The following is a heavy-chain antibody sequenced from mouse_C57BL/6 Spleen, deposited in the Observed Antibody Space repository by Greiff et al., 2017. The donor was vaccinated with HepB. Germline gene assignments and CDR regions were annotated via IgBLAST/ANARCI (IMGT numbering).Heavy chain of an antibody. CDR1: GYTFTSYW. J-gene: IGHJ4*01. V-gene: IGHV1-53*01. CDR2: INPSNGGT. D-gene: IGHD2-3*01. CDR3: ARDDGYYVGAMDY. Sequence: QVQLKQPGTELVKPGASVKLSCKASGYTFTSYWMHWVKQRPGQGLEWIGNINPSNGGTNYNEKFKSKATLTVDKSSSTAYMQLSSLTSEDSAVYYCARDDGYYVGAMDYWGQGTSVTVSS.